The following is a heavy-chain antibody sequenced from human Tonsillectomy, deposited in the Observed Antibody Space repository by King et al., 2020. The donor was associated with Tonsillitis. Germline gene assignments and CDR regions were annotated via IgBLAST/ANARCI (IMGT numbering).Heavy chain of an antibody. J-gene: IGHJ4*02. CDR1: GFTFSDYY. CDR3: ARGEVVAAVDY. Sequence: VQLVESGGGLVKPGGSLRLSCAASGFTFSDYYMSWIRQAPGKGLEWVSYISSSSSYTNYADSLRGRFTISRDNAKNSLYLQMNSLRAEDPAVYYCARGEVVAAVDYWGQGTLVTVSS. V-gene: IGHV3-11*06. D-gene: IGHD2-15*01. CDR2: ISSSSSYT.